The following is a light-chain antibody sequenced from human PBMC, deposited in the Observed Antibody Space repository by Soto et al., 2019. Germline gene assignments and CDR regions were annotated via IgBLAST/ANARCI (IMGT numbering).Light chain of an antibody. Sequence: DIPMTQSPSTLSASVGDRVTITCRASQSISSWLAWYQQKPGKAPKLLIYDASSLESGVPSRFSGSGSGTEFTLTISSLQPDDFATYYCQQLNSYSPGTFGQGTKVEIK. CDR2: DAS. CDR1: QSISSW. CDR3: QQLNSYSPGT. J-gene: IGKJ1*01. V-gene: IGKV1-5*01.